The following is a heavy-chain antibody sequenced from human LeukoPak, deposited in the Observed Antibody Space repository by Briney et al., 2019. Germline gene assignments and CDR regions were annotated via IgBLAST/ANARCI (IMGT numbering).Heavy chain of an antibody. CDR2: IWSDGTNK. V-gene: IGHV3-33*06. D-gene: IGHD1-26*01. J-gene: IGHJ6*03. Sequence: PGGSLRLSCAASGFTFSSYGMHWVRQAPAKGLEWVAIIWSDGTNKYYADSVKGRFTISGDTSKNILYLQMNGLRAEDTAVYYCAKSLVSVDSGSYYHYYYMDVWGKGTTVTVPS. CDR1: GFTFSSYG. CDR3: AKSLVSVDSGSYYHYYYMDV.